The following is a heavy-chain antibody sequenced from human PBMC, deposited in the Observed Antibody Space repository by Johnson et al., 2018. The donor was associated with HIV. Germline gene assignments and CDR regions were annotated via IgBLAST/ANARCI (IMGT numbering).Heavy chain of an antibody. D-gene: IGHD2-15*01. Sequence: VQLVESGGGLVQPGRSLRLSCTASGFTFGDYAMNWFRQAPGKGLEWVGFTRSKAYSGTTEYAASVKGRFSISRDDSKSIAYLQMNSLKTEYTAMYYCSFYCSGGSCYGGYAFDIWGQGTMVTVSS. CDR2: TRSKAYSGTT. J-gene: IGHJ3*02. V-gene: IGHV3-49*03. CDR1: GFTFGDYA. CDR3: SFYCSGGSCYGGYAFDI.